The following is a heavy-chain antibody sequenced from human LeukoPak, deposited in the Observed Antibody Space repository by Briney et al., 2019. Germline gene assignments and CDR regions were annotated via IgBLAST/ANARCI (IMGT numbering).Heavy chain of an antibody. J-gene: IGHJ4*02. Sequence: GGSLRLSCAASGFTFSVYGMHWVRQAPGKGLEWVAAISYDGSNKYYPDSVKGRFTISRDNSKNTLYLQMNSLRVDDTAVYYCAKDSGRLAALVRGVIPRNYWGQGTLVSVSS. CDR2: ISYDGSNK. V-gene: IGHV3-30*18. CDR1: GFTFSVYG. CDR3: AKDSGRLAALVRGVIPRNY. D-gene: IGHD3-10*01.